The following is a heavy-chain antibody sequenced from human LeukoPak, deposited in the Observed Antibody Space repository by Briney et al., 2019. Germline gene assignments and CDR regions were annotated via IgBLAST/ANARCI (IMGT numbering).Heavy chain of an antibody. CDR3: ARPPCAGSYSIDY. CDR2: SRNKAQSFTI. CDR1: GLIFSDHY. V-gene: IGHV3-72*01. Sequence: GGSLRLSCAVSGLIFSDHYIDWVRQAPGKGLEWVGRSRNKAQSFTIHYAASVKGRFTISRDDSKNSLYLQMDSLKTEDTAVYYCARPPCAGSYSIDYWGQGTLVTVSS. D-gene: IGHD1-26*01. J-gene: IGHJ4*02.